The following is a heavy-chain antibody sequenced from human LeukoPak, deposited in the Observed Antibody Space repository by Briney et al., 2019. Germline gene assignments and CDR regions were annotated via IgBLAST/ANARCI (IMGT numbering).Heavy chain of an antibody. Sequence: PGGSLRLSCAASGFTVRSYAMSWVRQARGKGLEWVSAISGSGGSTYYADSVKGRFTISRDNSKNTLYLQMNSLRAEDTAVYYCAKDLTVTTLFDYWGQGTLVTVSS. CDR1: GFTVRSYA. V-gene: IGHV3-23*01. D-gene: IGHD4-17*01. CDR3: AKDLTVTTLFDY. J-gene: IGHJ4*02. CDR2: ISGSGGST.